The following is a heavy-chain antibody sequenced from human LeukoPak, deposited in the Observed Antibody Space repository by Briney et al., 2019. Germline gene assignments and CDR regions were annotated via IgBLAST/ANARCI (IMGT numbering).Heavy chain of an antibody. J-gene: IGHJ4*02. Sequence: GGSLRLSRAASGFTFSSYAMSWVRQAPGKGLEWVSAISGSGGSTYYADSVKGRFTISRDNSKNTLYLQMNSLRAEDTAVYYCAKTCGGECYSDFDYWGQGTLVTVSS. D-gene: IGHD2-21*01. CDR2: ISGSGGST. CDR1: GFTFSSYA. V-gene: IGHV3-23*01. CDR3: AKTCGGECYSDFDY.